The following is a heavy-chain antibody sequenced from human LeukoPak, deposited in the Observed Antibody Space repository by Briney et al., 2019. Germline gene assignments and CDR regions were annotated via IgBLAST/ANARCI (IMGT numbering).Heavy chain of an antibody. V-gene: IGHV3-9*01. CDR2: ISWNSGSI. Sequence: GGPLRLSCAGSGFIFNNYAMHWVRQPPGKGLEWVSGISWNSGSIDYADSVKGRFTISRDNAKNSLYLQMNSLRVEDTAFYYCAKDNRRHYTSGPNPDSLHWGQGALVTVSS. CDR3: AKDNRRHYTSGPNPDSLH. J-gene: IGHJ4*02. CDR1: GFIFNNYA. D-gene: IGHD6-19*01.